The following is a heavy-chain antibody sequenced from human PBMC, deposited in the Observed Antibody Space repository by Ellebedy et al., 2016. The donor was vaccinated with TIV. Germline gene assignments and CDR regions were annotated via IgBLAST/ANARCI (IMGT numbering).Heavy chain of an antibody. J-gene: IGHJ5*02. CDR1: GGSFSGYY. D-gene: IGHD3-22*01. V-gene: IGHV4-34*01. Sequence: SETLSLTCAVYGGSFSGYYWSWIRQPPGKGLEWIGEINHSGSTNYNPSLKSRVTISADTSKNQFSLKLSSVTAADTAVYYCARGPYYYDSSGSGNWFDPWGQGTLVTVSS. CDR3: ARGPYYYDSSGSGNWFDP. CDR2: INHSGST.